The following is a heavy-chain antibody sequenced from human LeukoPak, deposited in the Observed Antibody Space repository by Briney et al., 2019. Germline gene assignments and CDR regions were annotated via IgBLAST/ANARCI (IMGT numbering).Heavy chain of an antibody. Sequence: GGSLRLSCAASGFTVSSNYMSWVRQAPGKGLEWVSVIYSGGTTYYADSVKGRFTISRDNSKNTLSLQMNTLRAEDTAVYYCARDSKAVAGHYYYYYMDVWGKGTTVTVSS. V-gene: IGHV3-53*01. J-gene: IGHJ6*03. D-gene: IGHD6-19*01. CDR3: ARDSKAVAGHYYYYYMDV. CDR2: IYSGGTT. CDR1: GFTVSSNY.